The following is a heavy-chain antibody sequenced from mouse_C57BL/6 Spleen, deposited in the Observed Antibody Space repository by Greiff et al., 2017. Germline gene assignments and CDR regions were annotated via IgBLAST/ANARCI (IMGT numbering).Heavy chain of an antibody. CDR3: ARSGGPAYFDY. V-gene: IGHV1-50*01. J-gene: IGHJ2*01. Sequence: QVQLKQPGAELVKPGASVKLSCKASGYTFTSYWMQWVKQRPGQGLEWIGEIDPSDSYTNYNQKFKGKATLTVDTSSSTAYMQLSSLTSEDSAVYYCARSGGPAYFDYWGQGTTLTVSS. CDR2: IDPSDSYT. D-gene: IGHD3-1*01. CDR1: GYTFTSYW.